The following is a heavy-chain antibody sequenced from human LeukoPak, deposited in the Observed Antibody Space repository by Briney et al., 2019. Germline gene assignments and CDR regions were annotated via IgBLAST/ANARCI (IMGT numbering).Heavy chain of an antibody. CDR1: GYSISSGYY. Sequence: PSETLSLTCTVSGYSISSGYYWGWIRQPPGKGLEWIGSIYHSGSTYYNPSLKSRVTISVDTSKNQFSLKLSSVTAADMAVYYCARDRSRFITYYYDSSGYYYDYWGQGTLVTVSS. J-gene: IGHJ4*02. D-gene: IGHD3-22*01. CDR3: ARDRSRFITYYYDSSGYYYDY. V-gene: IGHV4-38-2*02. CDR2: IYHSGST.